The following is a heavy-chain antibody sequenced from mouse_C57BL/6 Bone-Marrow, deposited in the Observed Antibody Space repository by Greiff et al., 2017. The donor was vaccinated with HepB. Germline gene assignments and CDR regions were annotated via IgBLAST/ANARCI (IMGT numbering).Heavy chain of an antibody. CDR1: GYAFSSYW. CDR2: IYPGDGDT. CDR3: ARRNYDYFAY. Sequence: QVQLQQSGAELVKPGASVKISCKASGYAFSSYWMNWVKQRPGRGLEWIGQIYPGDGDTNYNGKFKGKATLTADKSSSTAYMQLSSRTSEDSAVYFCARRNYDYFAYGGQGTLGTVSA. D-gene: IGHD2-4*01. V-gene: IGHV1-80*01. J-gene: IGHJ3*01.